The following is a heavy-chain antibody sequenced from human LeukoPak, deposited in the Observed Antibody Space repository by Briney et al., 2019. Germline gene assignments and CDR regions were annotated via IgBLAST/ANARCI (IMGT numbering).Heavy chain of an antibody. CDR2: INSSSNYI. D-gene: IGHD3-22*01. CDR1: GFTFSSYS. J-gene: IGHJ4*02. Sequence: GGSLRLSCAAPGFTFSSYSMNCVRQAPGKGREWVSSINSSSNYIYYADSVKGIFTISRDSAKNSLYLQMNSLRAEDRAVYYCARAYYHSSGMPDYWRQGALVTVCS. CDR3: ARAYYHSSGMPDY. V-gene: IGHV3-21*03.